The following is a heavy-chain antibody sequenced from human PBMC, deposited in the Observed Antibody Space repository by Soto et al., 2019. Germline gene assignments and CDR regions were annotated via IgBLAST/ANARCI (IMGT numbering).Heavy chain of an antibody. D-gene: IGHD3-10*01. J-gene: IGHJ4*02. V-gene: IGHV3-15*07. CDR3: TTDSLLWFGSH. CDR2: IKSKTDGGTT. Sequence: ASGFTFSNAWMNWVRQAPGKGLEWVGRIKSKTDGGTTDYAAPVKGRFTISRDDSKNTLYLQMNSLKTEDSAVYYCTTDSLLWFGSHWGQGTLVTVSS. CDR1: GFTFSNAW.